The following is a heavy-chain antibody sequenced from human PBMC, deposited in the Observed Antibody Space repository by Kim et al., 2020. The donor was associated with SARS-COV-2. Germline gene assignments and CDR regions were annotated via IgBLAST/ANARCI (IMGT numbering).Heavy chain of an antibody. Sequence: SETLSLTCAVYGGSFSGYYWSWIRQPPGKGLEWIGEINHSGSTNYNPSLNSRVTISVDTSKNQFSLKLSSVTAADTAVYYCARGLPGFLGLRGYFQHWGQGTLVTVSS. CDR1: GGSFSGYY. J-gene: IGHJ1*01. CDR2: INHSGST. V-gene: IGHV4-34*01. CDR3: ARGLPGFLGLRGYFQH. D-gene: IGHD3-16*01.